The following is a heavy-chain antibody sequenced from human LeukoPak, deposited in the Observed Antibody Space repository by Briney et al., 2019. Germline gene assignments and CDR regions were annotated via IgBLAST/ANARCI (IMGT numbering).Heavy chain of an antibody. CDR1: GFTFSSYA. V-gene: IGHV3-23*01. D-gene: IGHD5-12*01. CDR2: ISGSVGST. Sequence: PGGSLGLSCAATGFTFSSYAMIWVRHAPGKGLECVSAISGSVGSTYYADSVKGRFTISRDNSKNTLHLQMNSLRAEDTAVYYCAKGQMATIFYYMDVWGKGTTVTVSS. J-gene: IGHJ6*03. CDR3: AKGQMATIFYYMDV.